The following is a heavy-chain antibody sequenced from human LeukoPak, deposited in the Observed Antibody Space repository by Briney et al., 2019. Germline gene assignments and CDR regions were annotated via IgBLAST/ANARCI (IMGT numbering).Heavy chain of an antibody. CDR3: ARVYYYDSSGYYYAAFDI. V-gene: IGHV4-59*01. D-gene: IGHD3-22*01. Sequence: SETLSLTCTVSGGSISSYYWSWIRQPPGKGLEWIGYIYYSGSTNYNPSLKSRVTISVDTSKNQFSLKLSSVTAADTAVYYCARVYYYDSSGYYYAAFDIWGQGTMVTVSS. CDR2: IYYSGST. J-gene: IGHJ3*02. CDR1: GGSISSYY.